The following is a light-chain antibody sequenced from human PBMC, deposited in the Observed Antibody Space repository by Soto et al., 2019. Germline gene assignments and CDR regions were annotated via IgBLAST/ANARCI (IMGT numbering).Light chain of an antibody. CDR2: EVS. CDR3: ISYAGSDNFV. V-gene: IGLV2-8*01. Sequence: QSVLAQPPSASGSPGQSVTISRTGTSSDVGGYNYVSWYQQHPGKAPKLMIYEVSKRPSGVPDRFSGSKSDNTAYLTVSGLQAEDEADYYCISYAGSDNFVFGTGTKVTVL. CDR1: SSDVGGYNY. J-gene: IGLJ1*01.